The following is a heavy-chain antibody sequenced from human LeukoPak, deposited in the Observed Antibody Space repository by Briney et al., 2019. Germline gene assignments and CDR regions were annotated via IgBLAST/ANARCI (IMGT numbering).Heavy chain of an antibody. V-gene: IGHV1-69*13. CDR2: IIPIFGTA. Sequence: ASVKVSCKASGYTFTSYYMHWVRQAPGQGLEWMGGIIPIFGTANYAQKFQGRVTITADESTSTAYMELSSLRSEDTAVYYCARAIVQYYFDYWGQGTLVTVSS. CDR3: ARAIVQYYFDY. D-gene: IGHD2-8*01. J-gene: IGHJ4*02. CDR1: GYTFTSYY.